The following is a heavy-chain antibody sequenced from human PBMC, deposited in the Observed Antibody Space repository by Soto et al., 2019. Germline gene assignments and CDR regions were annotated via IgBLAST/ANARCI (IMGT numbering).Heavy chain of an antibody. CDR1: GYTFTSYD. CDR3: ARKSHYDILTGYYTWPCYYYMDV. J-gene: IGHJ6*03. CDR2: MNPNSGNT. Sequence: ASVKVSCKASGYTFTSYDINWVRQATGQGLEWMGWMNPNSGNTGYAQKFQGRVTMTRNTSISTAYMELSSLRSEDTAVYYCARKSHYDILTGYYTWPCYYYMDVWGKGTTVTVSS. D-gene: IGHD3-9*01. V-gene: IGHV1-8*01.